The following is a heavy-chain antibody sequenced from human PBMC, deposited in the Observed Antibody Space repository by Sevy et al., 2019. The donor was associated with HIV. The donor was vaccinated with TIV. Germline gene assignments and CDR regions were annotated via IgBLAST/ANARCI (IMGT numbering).Heavy chain of an antibody. CDR3: ARVSFSTSWSTDYYYGLDA. Sequence: SETLSLTCAVYGGSLSGYYWSWTRQPPGKGLEWIGAISHSGSVKYNPSLKSRVTISLDTSKNQLSLNVSCVSAADTAIYFCARVSFSTSWSTDYYYGLDAWGQGTSVTVSS. CDR2: ISHSGSV. J-gene: IGHJ6*02. D-gene: IGHD2-2*01. CDR1: GGSLSGYY. V-gene: IGHV4-34*01.